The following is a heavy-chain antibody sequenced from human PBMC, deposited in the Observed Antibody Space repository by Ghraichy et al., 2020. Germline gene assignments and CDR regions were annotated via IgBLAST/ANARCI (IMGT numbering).Heavy chain of an antibody. CDR1: GFTFSSYG. J-gene: IGHJ4*02. V-gene: IGHV3-30*18. Sequence: GGSLRLSCAASGFTFSSYGMHWVRQAPGKGLEWVAVISYDGSNKYYADSVKGRFTISRDNSKNTLYLQMNSLRAEDTAVYYCAKDTWVRWGQGTLVTVSS. CDR3: AKDTWVR. CDR2: ISYDGSNK. D-gene: IGHD1-26*01.